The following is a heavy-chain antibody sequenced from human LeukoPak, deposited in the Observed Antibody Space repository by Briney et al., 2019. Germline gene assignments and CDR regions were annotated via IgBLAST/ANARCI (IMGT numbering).Heavy chain of an antibody. J-gene: IGHJ4*02. CDR2: IYHSGST. V-gene: IGHV4-4*02. D-gene: IGHD3-22*01. CDR3: ARDTRYYYDSSGLPFDY. CDR1: GGSISSSTW. Sequence: SGTLSPTCAVPGGSISSSTWWSWICQPPGKGLEWTGEIYHSGSTNYNPSLKSPVTISVDKSKNQFSLKLSSVAAADTAVYYCARDTRYYYDSSGLPFDYWGQGTLVTVSS.